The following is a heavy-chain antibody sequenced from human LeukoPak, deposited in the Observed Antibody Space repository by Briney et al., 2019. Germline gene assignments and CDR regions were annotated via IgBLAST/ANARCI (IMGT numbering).Heavy chain of an antibody. J-gene: IGHJ4*02. Sequence: GASVTVSCKASGYTFTGYYMHWVRQAPGQGLEWMGWVNPNSGGTNYAQKFQGRVTMTRDTSISTAYMELSRLRSDDTAVYYCARESEYCSYVAGHLGQGTLVNVPS. CDR1: GYTFTGYY. CDR3: ARESEYCSYVAGH. V-gene: IGHV1-2*02. D-gene: IGHD2-15*01. CDR2: VNPNSGGT.